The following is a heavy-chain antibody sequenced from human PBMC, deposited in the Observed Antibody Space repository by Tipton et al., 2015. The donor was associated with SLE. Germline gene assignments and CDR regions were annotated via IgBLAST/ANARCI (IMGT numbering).Heavy chain of an antibody. D-gene: IGHD6-13*01. Sequence: TLSLTCAVYVGSFSGHHWTWIRQPPGKGLEWIGEINQSGNTDYKSSLKSRVTISVDTSKNQFSLRLSSVTAADTAVYYCARDISSWFDAFDIWGQGTMVTVSS. J-gene: IGHJ3*02. CDR2: INQSGNT. CDR3: ARDISSWFDAFDI. V-gene: IGHV4-34*01. CDR1: VGSFSGHH.